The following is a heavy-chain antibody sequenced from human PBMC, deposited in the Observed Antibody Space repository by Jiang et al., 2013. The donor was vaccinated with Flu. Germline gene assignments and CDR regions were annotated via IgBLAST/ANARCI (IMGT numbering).Heavy chain of an antibody. V-gene: IGHV3-30*18. J-gene: IGHJ6*02. CDR1: EFTFSNYG. Sequence: QLLESGGGVVQPGRSLRLSCAASEFTFSNYGMHWVRQAPGKGLEWVAVTSFDGSIKSYADSVKGRFTISRDNSKNTLYLQMNSLRAEDTAVYFCAKDLSYSGSYYGMDVWGQGTTVTVSS. D-gene: IGHD1-26*01. CDR2: TSFDGSIK. CDR3: AKDLSYSGSYYGMDV.